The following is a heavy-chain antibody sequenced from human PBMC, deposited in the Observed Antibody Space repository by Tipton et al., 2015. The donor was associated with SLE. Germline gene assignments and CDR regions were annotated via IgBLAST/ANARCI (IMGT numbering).Heavy chain of an antibody. J-gene: IGHJ2*01. V-gene: IGHV4-61*02. CDR2: IYSSGSI. D-gene: IGHD6-13*01. Sequence: TLSLTCTVSGGSITTDSHHWSWIRQPAGKGLEWIGRIYSSGSINYKPSLKSRVTISVDTSKNQFTLNLSSVTAAATAVYYCARARVNIVDSSSLYFDLWGRGTLVTVSS. CDR1: GGSITTDSHH. CDR3: ARARVNIVDSSSLYFDL.